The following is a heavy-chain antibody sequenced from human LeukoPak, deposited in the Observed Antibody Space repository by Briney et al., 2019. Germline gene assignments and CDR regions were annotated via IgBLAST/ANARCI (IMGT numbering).Heavy chain of an antibody. J-gene: IGHJ3*02. D-gene: IGHD2-15*01. CDR2: ISSSSSYI. CDR1: GFTFSSYS. Sequence: GGSLRLSCAASGFTFSSYSMNWVRQAPGKGLEWVSSISSSSSYIYYADSVKGRFTISRDNAKNALYLQMNSLRAEDTAVYYCARDTDSGGAFDIWGQGTMVTVSS. V-gene: IGHV3-21*01. CDR3: ARDTDSGGAFDI.